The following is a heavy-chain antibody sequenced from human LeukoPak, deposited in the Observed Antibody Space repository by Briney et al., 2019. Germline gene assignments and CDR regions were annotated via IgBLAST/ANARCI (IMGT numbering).Heavy chain of an antibody. CDR1: GGPFSGYY. CDR3: ARGRTRYCSGGSCYLWFDP. Sequence: SETLSLTCAVYGGPFSGYYWSWIRQPPGKGLEWIGEINHSGSTNYNPSLKSRVTISVDTSKNQFSLKLSSVTAADTAVYYCARGRTRYCSGGSCYLWFDPWGQGTLVTVSS. V-gene: IGHV4-34*01. CDR2: INHSGST. D-gene: IGHD2-15*01. J-gene: IGHJ5*02.